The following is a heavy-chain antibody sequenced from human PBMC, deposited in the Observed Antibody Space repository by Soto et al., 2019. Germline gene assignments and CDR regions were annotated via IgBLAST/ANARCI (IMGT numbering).Heavy chain of an antibody. D-gene: IGHD6-13*01. CDR1: GYTFTSYY. J-gene: IGHJ5*02. Sequence: ASVKVSCKASGYTFTSYYMHWVRQAPGQGLEWMGIINPSGGSTSYAQKFHGRVTMTRDTPTSTVYMELSSLRSEDTAVYYCARDGIAAAGYYNWFDPWGQGTLVTVSS. V-gene: IGHV1-46*01. CDR2: INPSGGST. CDR3: ARDGIAAAGYYNWFDP.